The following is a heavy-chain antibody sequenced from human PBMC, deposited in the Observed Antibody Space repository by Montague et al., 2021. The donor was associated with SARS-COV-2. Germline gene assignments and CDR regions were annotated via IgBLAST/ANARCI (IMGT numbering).Heavy chain of an antibody. J-gene: IGHJ6*02. CDR3: ARGPPGGVYYYYGMDV. Sequence: SETLSLTCTVSGGSISNYYWNWIRQPPGKGLEWIGYIYYSGNSNYNPSLKSRVNISVDTSNNLVSLRLNSVTAADTAVYYCARGPPGGVYYYYGMDVWGQGTTVIVSS. CDR1: GGSISNYY. D-gene: IGHD3-16*01. V-gene: IGHV4-59*01. CDR2: IYYSGNS.